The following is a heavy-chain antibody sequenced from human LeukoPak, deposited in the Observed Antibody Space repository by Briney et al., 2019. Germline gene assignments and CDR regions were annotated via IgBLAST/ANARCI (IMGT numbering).Heavy chain of an antibody. D-gene: IGHD5-18*01. CDR2: IRYDGSNK. V-gene: IGHV3-30*02. CDR1: GFTFSSYG. J-gene: IGHJ4*02. CDR3: AKRGTVHVVDTAMAGGLSFDY. Sequence: GGSLRLSCAASGFTFSSYGMHWVRQAPGEALEWVAFIRYDGSNKYYADSVKGRFTISRDNSKNTLYLQMNSLRAEDTAVYYCAKRGTVHVVDTAMAGGLSFDYWGQGTLVTVSS.